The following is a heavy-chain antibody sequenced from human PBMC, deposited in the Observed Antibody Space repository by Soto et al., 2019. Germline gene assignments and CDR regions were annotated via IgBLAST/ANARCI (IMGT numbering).Heavy chain of an antibody. J-gene: IGHJ6*02. CDR3: ARTRSGWYSDGMDV. D-gene: IGHD6-19*01. CDR1: GFTFSSYA. Sequence: GGSLRLSCADSGFTFSSYALSWVRQAPGKGLEWVSAISGSGGSTYYADSVKGRFTISRDNSKNTLYLQMNSLRAEDTAVYYCARTRSGWYSDGMDVWGQGTTVTVSS. V-gene: IGHV3-23*01. CDR2: ISGSGGST.